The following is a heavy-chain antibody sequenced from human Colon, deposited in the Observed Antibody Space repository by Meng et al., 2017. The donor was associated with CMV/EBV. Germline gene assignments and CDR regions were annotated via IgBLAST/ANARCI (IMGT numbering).Heavy chain of an antibody. V-gene: IGHV4-34*01. D-gene: IGHD5-24*01. J-gene: IGHJ6*02. CDR2: VRDDGNS. CDR3: ARTKRDDNYPRIGMDV. CDR1: GGSLSGYY. Sequence: GSLRLSCGVSGGSLSGYYWAWIRQPPGGGLQWIGEVRDDGNSNYIPSLKSRVSMSMDTSRNQISLKMTAVTAADTAVYYCARTKRDDNYPRIGMDVWGQGTTVTVSS.